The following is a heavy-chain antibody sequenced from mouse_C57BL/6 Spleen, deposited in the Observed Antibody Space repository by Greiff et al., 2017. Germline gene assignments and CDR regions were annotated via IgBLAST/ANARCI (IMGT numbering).Heavy chain of an antibody. D-gene: IGHD1-1*01. CDR2: ISSGSSTI. CDR1: GFTFSDYG. Sequence: EVILVESGGGLVKPGGSLKLSCAASGFTFSDYGMHWVRQAPEKGLEWVAYISSGSSTIYYADTVKGRFTISRDNAKNTLFLQMTSLRSEDTAMYYCARNYGSSYLYYFDYWGQGTTLTVSS. V-gene: IGHV5-17*01. J-gene: IGHJ2*01. CDR3: ARNYGSSYLYYFDY.